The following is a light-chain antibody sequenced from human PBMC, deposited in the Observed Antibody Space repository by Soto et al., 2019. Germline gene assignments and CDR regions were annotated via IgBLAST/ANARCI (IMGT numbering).Light chain of an antibody. CDR1: SANFGANFD. J-gene: IGLJ2*01. CDR3: QSYANSLRGVV. V-gene: IGLV1-40*01. Sequence: QSVLTQPHSVSGAPGQRVTIPCTGSSANFGANFDVHWYQQLPGTAPKVLIYGNTNRPSGVPDRFSGSNSGTSASLVITGLQAEDEDDYYCQSYANSLRGVVFGGGTKLTVL. CDR2: GNT.